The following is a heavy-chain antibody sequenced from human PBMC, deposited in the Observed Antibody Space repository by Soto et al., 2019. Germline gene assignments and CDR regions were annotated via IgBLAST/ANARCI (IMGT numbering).Heavy chain of an antibody. D-gene: IGHD2-21*02. J-gene: IGHJ6*02. V-gene: IGHV3-30*18. CDR1: GFTFSSYG. CDR3: AKTAPPKSLDV. Sequence: QVQLVESGGGVVQPGRSLRLSCAASGFTFSSYGMHWVRQAPGKGLEWVAVISYDGSNKYYADSVKGRFTISRDNSKNTLYLQMSSLRAEDTAVYYCAKTAPPKSLDVWGQGTTVTVSS. CDR2: ISYDGSNK.